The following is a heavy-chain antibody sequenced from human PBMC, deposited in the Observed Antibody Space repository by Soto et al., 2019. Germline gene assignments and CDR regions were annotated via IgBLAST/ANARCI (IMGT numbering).Heavy chain of an antibody. V-gene: IGHV3-30*18. D-gene: IGHD3-10*01. CDR1: GFTFSSYG. J-gene: IGHJ4*02. CDR3: AKDMTYYYGSRYFPFDY. CDR2: ISYDGSNK. Sequence: QVQLVESGGGVVQPGRSLRLSCAASGFTFSSYGMHWVRQAPGKGLEWVAVISYDGSNKYYADSVKGRFTISRDNSKNTLYLQMNSLRAEDTAVYYCAKDMTYYYGSRYFPFDYWGQGTLVTVSS.